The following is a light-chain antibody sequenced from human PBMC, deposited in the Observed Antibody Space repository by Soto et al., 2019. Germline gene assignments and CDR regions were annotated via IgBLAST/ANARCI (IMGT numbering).Light chain of an antibody. CDR2: EGS. CDR3: CSYAGSTTLI. J-gene: IGLJ2*01. Sequence: QSVLTQPASVSGSPGQSITISCTGTSSDVGSYNLVSWYQQYPGKAPKLMVYEGSKRPSGVSNRFSGSKSGNTASLTISGLQAGDEADYYCCSYAGSTTLIFGGGTKLTVL. CDR1: SSDVGSYNL. V-gene: IGLV2-23*01.